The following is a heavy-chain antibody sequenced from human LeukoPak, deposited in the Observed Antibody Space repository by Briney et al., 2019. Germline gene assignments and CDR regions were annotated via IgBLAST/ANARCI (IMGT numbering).Heavy chain of an antibody. J-gene: IGHJ4*02. Sequence: GGSLRLSCAASGFTFGSYAMHWVRQAPGKGLEWVASLSYDGSNEYYADSVKGRFTSSRDNSKNTLYLQMNSLRAEDTAVYYCARDRKYGGYDGVDYWGQGTLVTVSS. V-gene: IGHV3-30*04. CDR1: GFTFGSYA. D-gene: IGHD5-12*01. CDR3: ARDRKYGGYDGVDY. CDR2: LSYDGSNE.